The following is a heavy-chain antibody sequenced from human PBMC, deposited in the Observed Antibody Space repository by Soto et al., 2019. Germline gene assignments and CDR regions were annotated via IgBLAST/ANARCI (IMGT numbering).Heavy chain of an antibody. CDR3: VREPQLTSVTAFDY. J-gene: IGHJ4*02. Sequence: EVQLVESGGGLVQPGGSLRLSCAVSGFILSDHYMDWVRQAPGKGLEWVARSRNKANGYTTKYAASVKGRFTISRDDSKNSLYLQMNSLKTEDTAVYYCVREPQLTSVTAFDYWGQGTLVTVSS. V-gene: IGHV3-72*01. CDR1: GFILSDHY. CDR2: SRNKANGYTT. D-gene: IGHD2-21*02.